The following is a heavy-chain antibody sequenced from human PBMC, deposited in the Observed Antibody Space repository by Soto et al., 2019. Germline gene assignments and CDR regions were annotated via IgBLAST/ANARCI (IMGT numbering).Heavy chain of an antibody. D-gene: IGHD6-19*01. Sequence: ASVKVSCKASGYTFTSYDINWVRQATGQGLEWMGWMNPNSGNTGYAQKFQGRVTMTRNTSISTAYMELSSLRSEDKAVYYCARARQWLVPLFDYWGQGTLVTVSS. J-gene: IGHJ4*02. CDR2: MNPNSGNT. CDR1: GYTFTSYD. CDR3: ARARQWLVPLFDY. V-gene: IGHV1-8*01.